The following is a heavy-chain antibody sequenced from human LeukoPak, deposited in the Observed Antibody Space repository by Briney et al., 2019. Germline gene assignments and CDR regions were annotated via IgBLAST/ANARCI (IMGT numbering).Heavy chain of an antibody. V-gene: IGHV2-70*04. CDR2: LDWDDDK. CDR1: GFSLRTNGMR. Sequence: SGPALVKPTQTRTLTCTFSGFSLRTNGMRVNWIRQSPGTALEWLARLDWDDDKFYSTSLKSRLTISKDTSKNQVVLTMTNMDPVDTATYYCARIQGGNSLYFDYWGQGILVTVSS. J-gene: IGHJ4*02. D-gene: IGHD4-23*01. CDR3: ARIQGGNSLYFDY.